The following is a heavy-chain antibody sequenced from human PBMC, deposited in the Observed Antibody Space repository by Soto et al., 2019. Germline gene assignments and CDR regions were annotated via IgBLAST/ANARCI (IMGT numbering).Heavy chain of an antibody. CDR3: ANHSGFDF. J-gene: IGHJ3*01. D-gene: IGHD6-19*01. CDR1: GFTFSSSG. V-gene: IGHV3-23*01. CDR2: ISVRGDYR. Sequence: EGQLLQSGGGLVQPGESLRVSCAASGFTFSSSGMSWVRQAPGKGLEWVSSISVRGDYRYYADSVKGRFTISRDNSKNTLYLQMNSLTAEDTAVYYCANHSGFDFWGQGTMVAVSS.